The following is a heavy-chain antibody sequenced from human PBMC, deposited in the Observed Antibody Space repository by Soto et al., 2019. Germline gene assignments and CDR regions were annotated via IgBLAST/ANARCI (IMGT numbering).Heavy chain of an antibody. Sequence: GGSLRLSCAASGFTFSSYGMHWVRQAPGKGLEWVAVISYDGSNKYYADSVKGRFTISRDNSKNTLYLQMNSLRAEDTAVYYCAKDWIQLWLRPLDYWGQGTLVTVSS. V-gene: IGHV3-30*18. CDR2: ISYDGSNK. CDR1: GFTFSSYG. CDR3: AKDWIQLWLRPLDY. J-gene: IGHJ4*02. D-gene: IGHD5-18*01.